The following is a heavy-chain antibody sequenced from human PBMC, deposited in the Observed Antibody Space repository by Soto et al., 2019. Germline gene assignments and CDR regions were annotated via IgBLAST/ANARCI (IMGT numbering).Heavy chain of an antibody. J-gene: IGHJ6*02. V-gene: IGHV4-39*01. CDR1: GGSISSSSYY. Sequence: SETLSLTCTVSGGSISSSSYYWGWIRQPPGKGLEWIGSIYYSGSTYYNPYLKSRVTISVATSKNQFSLKLSSVTAADTAVYYCARQSAGDYGDYTRYGMDVWGQGTTVTVSS. D-gene: IGHD4-17*01. CDR3: ARQSAGDYGDYTRYGMDV. CDR2: IYYSGST.